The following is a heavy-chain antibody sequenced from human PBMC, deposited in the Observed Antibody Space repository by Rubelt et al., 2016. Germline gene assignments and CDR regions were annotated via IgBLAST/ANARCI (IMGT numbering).Heavy chain of an antibody. CDR2: MNQDGSTT. Sequence: VLPGGSLRLSCAASGFTFSSYAMSWVRQAPGKGLEWVANMNQDGSTTYYGDSLKGRFTISRDNAKNSLYLQMSSLRAEDTAVYYCARDDSLSAFDKWGQGTLVSVSS. CDR3: ARDDSLSAFDK. CDR1: GFTFSSYA. D-gene: IGHD2-21*01. V-gene: IGHV3-7*03. J-gene: IGHJ3*02.